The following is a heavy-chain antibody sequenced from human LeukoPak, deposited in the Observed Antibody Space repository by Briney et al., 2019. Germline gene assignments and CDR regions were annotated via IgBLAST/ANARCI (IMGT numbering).Heavy chain of an antibody. CDR3: AKDINIRFLEWSPDAFDI. D-gene: IGHD3-3*01. V-gene: IGHV3-9*01. CDR2: ISWNSGSI. J-gene: IGHJ3*02. CDR1: GFTFDDYA. Sequence: GRSLRLSCAASGFTFDDYAMHWVRQAPGKGLEWVSGISWNSGSIGYADSVKGRFTISRDNAKNSLYLQMNSLRAEDTVLYYCAKDINIRFLEWSPDAFDIWGQGTMVTVSS.